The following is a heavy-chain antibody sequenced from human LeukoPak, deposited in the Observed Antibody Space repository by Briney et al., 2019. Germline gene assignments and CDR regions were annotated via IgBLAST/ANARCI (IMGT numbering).Heavy chain of an antibody. V-gene: IGHV3-23*01. CDR3: AKRRVTMIVAVFDY. CDR2: ISGSGGST. J-gene: IGHJ4*02. Sequence: GRSLRLSCTASGFTFGDYAMSWVRQAPGKGLEWVSAISGSGGSTYYADSVKGRFTISRDNSKNTLYLQMNSLRAEDTAVYYCAKRRVTMIVAVFDYWGQGTLVTVSS. D-gene: IGHD3-22*01. CDR1: GFTFGDYA.